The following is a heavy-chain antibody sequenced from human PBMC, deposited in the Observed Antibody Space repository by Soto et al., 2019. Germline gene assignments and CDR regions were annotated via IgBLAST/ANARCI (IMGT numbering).Heavy chain of an antibody. CDR1: GGSISSGGYY. D-gene: IGHD3-3*01. CDR2: IYYSGST. CDR3: ARGYDRLRFLIYD. J-gene: IGHJ4*02. V-gene: IGHV4-31*03. Sequence: QVQLQESGPGLVKPSQTLSLTCTVSGGSISSGGYYWSWIRQHPGKGLEWIGYIYYSGSTYYNPSLKSRVTISVDTSKNQFSLKLSSVTAADTAVHYCARGYDRLRFLIYDWGQGTLVTVSS.